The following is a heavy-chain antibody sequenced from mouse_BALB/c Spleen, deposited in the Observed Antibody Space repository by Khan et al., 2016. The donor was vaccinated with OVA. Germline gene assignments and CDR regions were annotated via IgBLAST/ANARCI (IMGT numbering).Heavy chain of an antibody. Sequence: QVQLQQSGAELAKPGASVKMSCKASGYTFTSYWMHWVKQRPGQGLEWIGYINPSTGYTEYNQNFKDKATLTADKSSSTAYMQLSSLTSEDSAVYYCANHGSSSAWLTYWGQGTLVTVSA. CDR2: INPSTGYT. CDR1: GYTFTSYW. D-gene: IGHD1-1*01. J-gene: IGHJ3*01. V-gene: IGHV1-7*01. CDR3: ANHGSSSAWLTY.